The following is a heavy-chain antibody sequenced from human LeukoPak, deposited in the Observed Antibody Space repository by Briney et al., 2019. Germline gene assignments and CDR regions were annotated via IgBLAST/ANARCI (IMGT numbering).Heavy chain of an antibody. CDR3: ATTGEQSY. D-gene: IGHD4-17*01. CDR2: ININTGNP. Sequence: ASVKVSCKASGYTFTPYAINWVRQAPGQGLEWMGWININTGNPTSAQGFTGRFVFSLDTSVSTAYLQISSLKAEDTAIYYCATTGEQSYWGQGTLVTVSS. CDR1: GYTFTPYA. V-gene: IGHV7-4-1*02. J-gene: IGHJ4*02.